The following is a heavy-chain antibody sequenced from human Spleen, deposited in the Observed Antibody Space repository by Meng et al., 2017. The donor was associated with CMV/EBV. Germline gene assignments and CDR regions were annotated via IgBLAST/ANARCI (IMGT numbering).Heavy chain of an antibody. J-gene: IGHJ5*02. CDR1: GGSISSGDYH. CDR2: VYYTGSS. V-gene: IGHV4-30-4*08. CDR3: ARGVIVPAATDWFDP. D-gene: IGHD2-2*01. Sequence: LRLSCTVSGGSISSGDYHWSWIRQPPGKGLEWIGHVYYTGSSYYKPSLKGRITISLDTSKNQFSLNLSSVTAADTAVYYCARGVIVPAATDWFDPLGQGTLVTVSS.